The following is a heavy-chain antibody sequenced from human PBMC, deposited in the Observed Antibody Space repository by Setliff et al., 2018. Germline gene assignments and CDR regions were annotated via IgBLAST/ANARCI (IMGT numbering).Heavy chain of an antibody. J-gene: IGHJ4*02. CDR1: GFTFSNNA. V-gene: IGHV3-23*03. D-gene: IGHD4-17*01. CDR2: VYSGSPNT. CDR3: AKDLASGDYVYYFDY. Sequence: PVGSLRLSCLASGFTFSNNAMSWIRQAPGKGLEWVSVVYSGSPNTYYAASVKGRFTISRDNSKNTLYLQMNNLRAEDTAVYYCAKDLASGDYVYYFDYWGQGTLVTVSS.